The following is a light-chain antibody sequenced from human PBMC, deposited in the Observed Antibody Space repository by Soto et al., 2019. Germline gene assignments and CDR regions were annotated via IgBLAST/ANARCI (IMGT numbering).Light chain of an antibody. CDR3: KQYNNWPWT. Sequence: EIVMTQSPATLSVSPGGRATLSCRASQSISDTLAWYQQKPGQAPRLLIHGASTRATGFPARFSGSGSGTEFTLTISSLQSEDFAVYYCKQYNNWPWTFGQGTKVEIK. V-gene: IGKV3-15*01. J-gene: IGKJ1*01. CDR2: GAS. CDR1: QSISDT.